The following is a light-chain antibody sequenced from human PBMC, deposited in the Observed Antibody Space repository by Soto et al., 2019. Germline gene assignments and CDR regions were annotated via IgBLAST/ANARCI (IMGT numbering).Light chain of an antibody. J-gene: IGKJ4*01. Sequence: DSQMTQSPSSLSASVGDRVTITCRASQSISSYLNWFQQKPGKAPNLLIYAASSLQGGVPSRFSASGSGTDFTLTISSLHPEDFATYYCQQSHSAPLTFGGGTKVDIK. CDR2: AAS. CDR3: QQSHSAPLT. CDR1: QSISSY. V-gene: IGKV1-39*01.